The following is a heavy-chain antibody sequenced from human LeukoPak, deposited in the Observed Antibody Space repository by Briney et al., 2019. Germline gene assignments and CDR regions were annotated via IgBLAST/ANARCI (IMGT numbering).Heavy chain of an antibody. Sequence: GESLKISCKGSGYSFPSFWIGWVRQVPGKGLEWMGIIYPDDSDTRYSPSFQGQVTISGDKSTSTAYLQWSSLRASDTAMYYCASPSQEVPYYAMDVWGQGTTVTVSS. V-gene: IGHV5-51*01. J-gene: IGHJ6*02. CDR1: GYSFPSFW. CDR3: ASPSQEVPYYAMDV. CDR2: IYPDDSDT.